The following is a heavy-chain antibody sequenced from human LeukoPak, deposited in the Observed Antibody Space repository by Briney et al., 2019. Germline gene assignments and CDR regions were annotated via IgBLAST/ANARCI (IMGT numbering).Heavy chain of an antibody. CDR2: IYYSGST. D-gene: IGHD1-1*01. CDR1: SGSISSSSYY. J-gene: IGHJ2*01. V-gene: IGHV4-39*07. CDR3: ARGWRYFDL. Sequence: SETLSLTCTVSSGSISSSSYYWGWIRQPPGKGLEWIGNIYYSGSTNYNPSLKSRVTISVDTSKNQFSLKLTSVTAADTAVYYCARGWRYFDLWGRGTLVTVSS.